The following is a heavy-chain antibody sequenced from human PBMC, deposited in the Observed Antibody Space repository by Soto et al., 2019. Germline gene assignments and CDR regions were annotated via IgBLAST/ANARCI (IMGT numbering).Heavy chain of an antibody. J-gene: IGHJ4*02. Sequence: QVQLLESGPVLLKPSGTLSLTCTVSGDSMRSRNWWNWVRQPTGKGLEWIGEAHHSGRTNYNPSLKSRVTISVDRSQNHFSLQLTSVSAADTAVYYCARSEATALDYWGQGTLVTVSS. CDR2: AHHSGRT. CDR1: GDSMRSRNW. CDR3: ARSEATALDY. V-gene: IGHV4-4*02.